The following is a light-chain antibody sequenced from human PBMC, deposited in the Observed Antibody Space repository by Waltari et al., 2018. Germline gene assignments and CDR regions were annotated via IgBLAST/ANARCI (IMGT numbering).Light chain of an antibody. V-gene: IGLV1-47*01. Sequence: QKVPGTAHKVLIFKADRRPSGVPDRFSASKSGTSASLAISGLRSDDEADYYCAAWDDTVKSVLFGGGTKLTVL. CDR3: AAWDDTVKSVL. J-gene: IGLJ2*01. CDR2: KAD.